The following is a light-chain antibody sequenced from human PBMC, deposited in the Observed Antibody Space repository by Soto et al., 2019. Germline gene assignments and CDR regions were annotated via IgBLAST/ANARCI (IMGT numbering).Light chain of an antibody. CDR2: GNS. Sequence: QSVLTQPPSVSGAPGQRVTISCTESSSNIRAGYDVHWYQQLPGTAPKLLIYGNSNRPSGVPDRFSGSKSGTSASLAITGLQAEDEADYYCQSYDSSLSGWVFGGGPKLTVL. V-gene: IGLV1-40*01. J-gene: IGLJ3*02. CDR1: SSNIRAGYD. CDR3: QSYDSSLSGWV.